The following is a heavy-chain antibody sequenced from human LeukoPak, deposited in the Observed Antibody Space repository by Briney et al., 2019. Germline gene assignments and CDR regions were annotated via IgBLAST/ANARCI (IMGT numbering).Heavy chain of an antibody. CDR2: IKQDGNEK. Sequence: GGSLRLSCAASGFTFSSYWMSWVRQPPGKGLEWVANIKQDGNEKYYLDSVKGRFTISRDNAKNSLYLRMDSLRAEDTAVYYCATDGSPFDNWGQGTLVTVSS. V-gene: IGHV3-7*01. CDR3: ATDGSPFDN. J-gene: IGHJ4*02. CDR1: GFTFSSYW.